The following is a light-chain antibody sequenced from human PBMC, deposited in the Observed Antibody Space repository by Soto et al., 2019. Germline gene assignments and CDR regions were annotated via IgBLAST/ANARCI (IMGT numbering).Light chain of an antibody. CDR3: QQYNDWPLT. Sequence: EIVMTQSPATLSVSPGERATLSCRASQGVSDNLAWYQQRPGQPPRLLIYGPSTRATGIPARFSGSGSGTEFTLTISSLPSDEFAVYYCQQYNDWPLTFGPGTKVDIK. V-gene: IGKV3-15*01. CDR1: QGVSDN. J-gene: IGKJ3*01. CDR2: GPS.